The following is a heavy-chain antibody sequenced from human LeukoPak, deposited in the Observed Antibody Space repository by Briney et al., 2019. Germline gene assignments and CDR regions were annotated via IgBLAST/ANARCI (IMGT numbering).Heavy chain of an antibody. V-gene: IGHV5-51*01. J-gene: IGHJ3*02. CDR3: ARPNTSGSYYNAFDI. D-gene: IGHD1-26*01. CDR1: GYSFTSYW. CDR2: IYPGDSDT. Sequence: GESLKISCKGSGYSFTSYWIGWVRQMPGKGLEWMGIIYPGDSDTRYSPSFQGQVTISADKSISTAYLQWSSLKASDTAMYYCARPNTSGSYYNAFDIWGQGTMVTVSS.